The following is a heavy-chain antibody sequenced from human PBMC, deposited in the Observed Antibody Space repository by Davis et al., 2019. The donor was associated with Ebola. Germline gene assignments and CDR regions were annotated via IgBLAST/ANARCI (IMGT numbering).Heavy chain of an antibody. J-gene: IGHJ4*02. CDR1: GGSFSGYY. D-gene: IGHD4-17*01. CDR2: INHSGST. Sequence: MPSETLSLTCAVYGGSFSGYYWSWIRQPPGKGLEWIGEINHSGSTNYNPSLKSRVTISVDTSKNQFSLKLSSVTAADTAVYYCARVRAVTSDFDYWGQGTLVTVSS. CDR3: ARVRAVTSDFDY. V-gene: IGHV4-34*01.